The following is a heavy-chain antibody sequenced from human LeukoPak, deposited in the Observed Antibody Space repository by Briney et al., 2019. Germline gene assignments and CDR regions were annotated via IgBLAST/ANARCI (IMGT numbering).Heavy chain of an antibody. Sequence: ASVKVSFKASGYTFTGYYMHWVRQAPGQGLEWMGWINPNSGGTNYAQKFQGRATMTRDTSISTAYMELSRLRSDDTAVYYCARDPVDIVATRSWFDPWGQGTLVTVSS. J-gene: IGHJ5*02. CDR3: ARDPVDIVATRSWFDP. V-gene: IGHV1-2*02. D-gene: IGHD5-12*01. CDR2: INPNSGGT. CDR1: GYTFTGYY.